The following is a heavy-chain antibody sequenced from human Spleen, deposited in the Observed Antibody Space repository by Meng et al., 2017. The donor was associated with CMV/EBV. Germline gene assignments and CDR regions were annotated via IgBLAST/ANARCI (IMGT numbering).Heavy chain of an antibody. V-gene: IGHV3-30*02. J-gene: IGHJ4*02. CDR3: ARPTRSYYFDY. Sequence: SCAATGFTFSSYGMQWVRQAPGKGLEWVAYIRYDGGNIYYADSVKGRFTISRDNSKNTLDLQMDSLRTEDTAVYYCARPTRSYYFDYWGQGSLVTVS. CDR2: IRYDGGNI. CDR1: GFTFSSYG.